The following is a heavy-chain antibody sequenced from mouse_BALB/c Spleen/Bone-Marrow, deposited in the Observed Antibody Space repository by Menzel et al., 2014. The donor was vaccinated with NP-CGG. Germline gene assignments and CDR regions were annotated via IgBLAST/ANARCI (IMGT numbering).Heavy chain of an antibody. Sequence: QVQLQQSGPELVKPGASVRISCKASGYTFTSYYIHWLKQRPGQGLEWIGWTYPGNVNTKYNEKFKGKATLTADKSSGTAYMQLSSLTSEDSAVYFCARSFYGRSMDYWGQGTSVTVSS. J-gene: IGHJ4*01. V-gene: IGHV1S56*01. D-gene: IGHD1-1*01. CDR3: ARSFYGRSMDY. CDR1: GYTFTSYY. CDR2: TYPGNVNT.